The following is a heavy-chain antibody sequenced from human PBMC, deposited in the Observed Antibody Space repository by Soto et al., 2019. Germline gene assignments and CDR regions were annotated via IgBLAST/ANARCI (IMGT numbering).Heavy chain of an antibody. Sequence: GGSLRLSCAASGFTFSSYSMNWVRQAPGKGLEWVSSISSSSSYIYYADSVKGRFTISRENAKNSLYLKMNSLRAEDTAVSYCASQREVAAFPDDSSSWYVGDAFDIWGHGTMVTVSS. D-gene: IGHD6-13*01. J-gene: IGHJ3*02. CDR1: GFTFSSYS. CDR2: ISSSSSYI. V-gene: IGHV3-21*01. CDR3: ASQREVAAFPDDSSSWYVGDAFDI.